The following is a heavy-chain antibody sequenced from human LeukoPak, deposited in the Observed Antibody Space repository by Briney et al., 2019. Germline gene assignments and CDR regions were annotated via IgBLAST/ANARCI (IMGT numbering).Heavy chain of an antibody. V-gene: IGHV1-69*06. D-gene: IGHD3-10*01. Sequence: GSSVKVSCKASGGTFSSYAISWVRQAPGQGLEWMGGIIPIFGTANYAQEFQGRVTITADKSTSTAYMELSSLRSEDTAVYYCARDNMVRGILSFDPWGQGTLVTVSS. CDR1: GGTFSSYA. CDR2: IIPIFGTA. J-gene: IGHJ5*02. CDR3: ARDNMVRGILSFDP.